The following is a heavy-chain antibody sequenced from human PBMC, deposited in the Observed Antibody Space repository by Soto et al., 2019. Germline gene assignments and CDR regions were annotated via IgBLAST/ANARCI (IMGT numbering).Heavy chain of an antibody. Sequence: SETLSLTCTVSGGSFSSANHYWTWIRQPPGKGLEWIGYIYYSGSTYYNPSLKSRVIISLDTSKKQFSLKLRSVTAAATDVYYCAGAPGDYRHFDYWVQGPLVTVSS. CDR2: IYYSGST. V-gene: IGHV4-30-4*01. CDR3: AGAPGDYRHFDY. D-gene: IGHD4-17*01. J-gene: IGHJ4*02. CDR1: GGSFSSANHY.